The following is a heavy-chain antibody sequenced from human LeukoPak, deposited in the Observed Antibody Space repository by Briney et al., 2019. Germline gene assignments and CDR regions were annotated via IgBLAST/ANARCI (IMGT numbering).Heavy chain of an antibody. CDR2: IYSGGST. J-gene: IGHJ3*02. D-gene: IGHD3-10*01. Sequence: PGGSLRLSCAASGFTVSSNYMSWVRQAPGKGLEWVSVIYSGGSTYYADSVKGRFTISRDNSKNTLYLQMNSLRAEDTAVYYCARGRDYYGSGDAFDIWGQGTMVTVSS. CDR1: GFTVSSNY. V-gene: IGHV3-66*01. CDR3: ARGRDYYGSGDAFDI.